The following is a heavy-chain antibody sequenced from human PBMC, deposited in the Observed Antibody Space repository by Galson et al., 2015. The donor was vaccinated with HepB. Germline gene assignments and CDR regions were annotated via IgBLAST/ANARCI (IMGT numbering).Heavy chain of an antibody. CDR2: IYSGGST. CDR1: GFTVSSNY. CDR3: ARALLKAFDI. V-gene: IGHV3-53*04. J-gene: IGHJ3*02. Sequence: LRLSCAASGFTVSSNYMSWVRQAPGKGLEWVSVIYSGGSTYYADSVKGRFTISRHNSKITLYLQMNSLRAEDTAVYYCARALLKAFDIWGQGTMVTVSS.